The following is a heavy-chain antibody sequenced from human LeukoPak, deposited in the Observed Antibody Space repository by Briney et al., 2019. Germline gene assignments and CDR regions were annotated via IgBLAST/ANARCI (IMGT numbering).Heavy chain of an antibody. V-gene: IGHV4-4*02. Sequence: ASETLSLTCAVSGVSISSNLWWTWVRQPPGKGLEWIAEIHHSGSINYNPSLKSRVTISVDKAKNQFSLNLNSVTAADTAAYYCARGGDRSFDYWGQGTLVTVSS. J-gene: IGHJ4*02. CDR3: ARGGDRSFDY. CDR2: IHHSGSI. CDR1: GVSISSNLW. D-gene: IGHD3-10*01.